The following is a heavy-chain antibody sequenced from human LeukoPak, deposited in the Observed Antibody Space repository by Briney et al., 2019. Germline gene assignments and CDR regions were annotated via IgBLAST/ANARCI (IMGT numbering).Heavy chain of an antibody. CDR2: IYPGDSDT. J-gene: IGHJ6*02. Sequence: GESLKISCKGSGYSFTSYWIGWVRQMPGKGLEWMGIIYPGDSDTRYSPSFQGQVTISADKSISTAYLQWSSLKASDTAMYYCARHSGYSYGPYYYHYGMDVWGQGTTVTVSS. D-gene: IGHD5-18*01. CDR1: GYSFTSYW. CDR3: ARHSGYSYGPYYYHYGMDV. V-gene: IGHV5-51*01.